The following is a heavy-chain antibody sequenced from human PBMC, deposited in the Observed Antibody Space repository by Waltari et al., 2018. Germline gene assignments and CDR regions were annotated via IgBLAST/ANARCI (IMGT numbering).Heavy chain of an antibody. CDR2: INPDGNTI. J-gene: IGHJ4*02. D-gene: IGHD2-15*01. V-gene: IGHV3-74*01. Sequence: EVQVVESGGGLVQPGGSLRLSCAASRFTFRRYWMHWVRQAPGKGLVWVSRINPDGNTINYADSVRGRFTISRDSARNTLYLQMNSLRADDTAVYYCVRDFGGNLDSWGQGTLVTVSS. CDR1: RFTFRRYW. CDR3: VRDFGGNLDS.